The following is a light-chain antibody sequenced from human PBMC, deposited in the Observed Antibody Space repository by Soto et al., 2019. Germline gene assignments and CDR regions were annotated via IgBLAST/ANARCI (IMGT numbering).Light chain of an antibody. J-gene: IGLJ1*01. CDR1: SSDDGGYSY. Sequence: QSVLSQHASVSGSPGQSIAISCTGTSSDDGGYSYASWYQQQPGQAPQLVISDVSNRPSGVSDRFSGSTSGNTASQTISGLQTEDESDYYCASYTPSSTYVFGTGTKVTVL. V-gene: IGLV2-14*01. CDR3: ASYTPSSTYV. CDR2: DVS.